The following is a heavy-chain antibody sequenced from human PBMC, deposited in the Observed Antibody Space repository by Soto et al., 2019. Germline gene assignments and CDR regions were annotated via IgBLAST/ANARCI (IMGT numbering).Heavy chain of an antibody. Sequence: PGGSLRLSCAASGFTFSSYAMSWVRQAPGKGLEWVSGISGSGGSTDYADSVKGRFIISRDNSKNTLYLQMDSLRAEDTAVYYCAKDDSFAYSSSQLHYWGQGTLVTSPQ. J-gene: IGHJ4*02. D-gene: IGHD4-4*01. CDR1: GFTFSSYA. CDR3: AKDDSFAYSSSQLHY. V-gene: IGHV3-23*01. CDR2: ISGSGGST.